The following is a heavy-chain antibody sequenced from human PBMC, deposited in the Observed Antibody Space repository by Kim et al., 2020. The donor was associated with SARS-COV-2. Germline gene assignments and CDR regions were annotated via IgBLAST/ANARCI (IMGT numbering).Heavy chain of an antibody. V-gene: IGHV3-23*01. CDR3: AKEFLQGGIALDY. Sequence: YADSVKGRFTISGDNPTNTLYLQMSSLRAEDTAVYYCAKEFLQGGIALDYWGQGTLVTISS. J-gene: IGHJ4*02. D-gene: IGHD3-16*01.